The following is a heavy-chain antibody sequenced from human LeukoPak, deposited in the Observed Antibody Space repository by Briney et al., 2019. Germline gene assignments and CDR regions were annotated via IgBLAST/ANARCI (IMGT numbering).Heavy chain of an antibody. V-gene: IGHV4-39*01. J-gene: IGHJ6*03. CDR2: IYYTGST. D-gene: IGHD3-9*01. CDR1: SGSISSNNYY. Sequence: SETLSLTCTVSSGSISSNNYYWGWIRQPPGKGLEWIGSIYYTGSTFYNPSLKSRVTMSVDAMKNQFTLKVTSVTATDTAVYYCARLVSYDVVTENFCKYYMDVWGKGTTVTVSS. CDR3: ARLVSYDVVTENFCKYYMDV.